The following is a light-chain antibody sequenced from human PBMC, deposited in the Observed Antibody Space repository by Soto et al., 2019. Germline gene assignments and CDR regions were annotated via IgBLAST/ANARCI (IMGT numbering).Light chain of an antibody. CDR3: QQYNNWPIT. V-gene: IGKV3-15*01. CDR1: QSVSSY. CDR2: GAS. J-gene: IGKJ5*01. Sequence: EIVLTQSPGTLSLSPGERATLSCRASQSVSSYLAWYQQKPGQAPRLLIYGASTRATAIPARFSGSGSGTEFTLTITSLQSEDFAVYYCQQYNNWPITFGQGTRLEIK.